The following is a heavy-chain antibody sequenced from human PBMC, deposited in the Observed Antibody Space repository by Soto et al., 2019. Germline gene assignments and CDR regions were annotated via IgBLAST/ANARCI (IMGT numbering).Heavy chain of an antibody. CDR1: GGTFSGYA. CDR3: ARAVVVTAIVYMYNPMDA. J-gene: IGHJ6*02. CDR2: IIPMFGTA. D-gene: IGHD2-21*02. V-gene: IGHV1-69*12. Sequence: QVQLVQSGAEVKKPGSSVKVSCKASGGTFSGYALSWVRQAPGQGLEWMGGIIPMFGTANYAQKFQGRVTITADEPKRTLYMELRSMRSEDTAVYYCARAVVVTAIVYMYNPMDAWGQGTTVTVYS.